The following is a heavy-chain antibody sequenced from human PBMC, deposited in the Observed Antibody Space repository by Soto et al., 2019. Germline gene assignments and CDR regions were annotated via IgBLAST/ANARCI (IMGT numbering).Heavy chain of an antibody. J-gene: IGHJ6*02. D-gene: IGHD1-26*01. CDR1: GGTFSSYA. Sequence: SVKVSCKASGGTFSSYAISWVRQAPGQGLEWMGGIIPIFGTANYAQKFQGRVTITADESTSTAYMELSSLRSEDTAVYYCARDLAGAARYYGMDVWGQGTTVTVSS. CDR2: IIPIFGTA. V-gene: IGHV1-69*13. CDR3: ARDLAGAARYYGMDV.